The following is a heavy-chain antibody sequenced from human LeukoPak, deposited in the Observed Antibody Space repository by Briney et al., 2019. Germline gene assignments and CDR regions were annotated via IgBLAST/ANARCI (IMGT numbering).Heavy chain of an antibody. CDR3: ASGLVQGYFDY. Sequence: SETLSLTCTVSGGSISSYYWSWIRQPPGKGLEWIGYIYYSGSTNYNPSLKSRVTISVDTSKNQFSLKLSSVIAADTAVYYCASGLVQGYFDYWGQGTLVTVSS. V-gene: IGHV4-59*01. CDR1: GGSISSYY. CDR2: IYYSGST. J-gene: IGHJ4*02. D-gene: IGHD6-19*01.